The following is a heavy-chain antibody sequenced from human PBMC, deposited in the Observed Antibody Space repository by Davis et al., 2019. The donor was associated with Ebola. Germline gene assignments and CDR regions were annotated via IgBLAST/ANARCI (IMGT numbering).Heavy chain of an antibody. Sequence: SETLSLTCAVYGGSFSGYYWSWIRQPPGKGLEWIGAINHSRSTNYNPSLKSRVTISVDTSKNQFSLKLSSVTAADTAVYYCARVNIVLVVYRYRPGFYGMDVWGQGTTVTVSS. CDR1: GGSFSGYY. J-gene: IGHJ6*02. CDR2: INHSRST. V-gene: IGHV4-34*01. D-gene: IGHD2-8*02. CDR3: ARVNIVLVVYRYRPGFYGMDV.